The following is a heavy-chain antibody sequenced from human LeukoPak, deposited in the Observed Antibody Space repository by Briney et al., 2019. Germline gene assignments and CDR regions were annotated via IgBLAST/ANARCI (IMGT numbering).Heavy chain of an antibody. Sequence: GASVTVSCTASGYTFTSYAMHWVRQAPGQRLEWMGWINAGNGNTKYSQKFQGRVTITRDTSASTAYMELSSLRSEDTAVYYCAREGNSGYDDAFDIWGQGTMVTVSS. J-gene: IGHJ3*02. D-gene: IGHD5-12*01. CDR3: AREGNSGYDDAFDI. V-gene: IGHV1-3*01. CDR1: GYTFTSYA. CDR2: INAGNGNT.